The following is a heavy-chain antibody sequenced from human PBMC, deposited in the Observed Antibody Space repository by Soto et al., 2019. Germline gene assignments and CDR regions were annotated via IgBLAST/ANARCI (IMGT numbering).Heavy chain of an antibody. CDR3: ARDGESSSWYEDY. V-gene: IGHV3-21*01. J-gene: IGHJ4*02. Sequence: GGSLRLSCAASGFTFSSYSMNWVRQAPGKGLEWVSSISSSSSYIYXAXXXXXXXXXXXXXXXNSLYLQMNSLRAGDTAVYYCARDGESSSWYEDYWGQGTPVTVSS. CDR1: GFTFSSYS. CDR2: ISSSSSYI. D-gene: IGHD6-13*01.